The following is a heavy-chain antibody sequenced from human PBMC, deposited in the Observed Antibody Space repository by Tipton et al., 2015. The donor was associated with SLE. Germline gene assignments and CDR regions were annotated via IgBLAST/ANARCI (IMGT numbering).Heavy chain of an antibody. Sequence: TLSLTCAVYGGSFSSSSYYWGWIRQPPGKGLEWIGSIYYSGSTYYNPSLKSRVTISVDTSKNQFSLKLSSVTAADTAVYYCARLGVTMVRGVREDYFDYWGQGTLVTVSS. CDR2: IYYSGST. J-gene: IGHJ4*02. D-gene: IGHD3-10*01. CDR1: GGSFSSSSYY. V-gene: IGHV4-39*01. CDR3: ARLGVTMVRGVREDYFDY.